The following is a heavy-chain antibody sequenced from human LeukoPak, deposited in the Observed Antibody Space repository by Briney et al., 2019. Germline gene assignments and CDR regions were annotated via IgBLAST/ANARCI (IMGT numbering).Heavy chain of an antibody. CDR2: IYSSGST. V-gene: IGHV3-53*01. Sequence: GGSLRLSCAASGFTVSSNYMSWVRQAPGKGLEWVSVIYSSGSTYYADSVKGRFTISRDNSKNTLHLQMNTLRAEDTAVYYCAKDASGSYDYWGQGTLVTVSS. J-gene: IGHJ4*02. D-gene: IGHD1-26*01. CDR3: AKDASGSYDY. CDR1: GFTVSSNY.